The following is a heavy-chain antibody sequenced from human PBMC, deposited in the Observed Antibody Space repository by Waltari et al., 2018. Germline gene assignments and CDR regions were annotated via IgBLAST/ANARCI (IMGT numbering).Heavy chain of an antibody. D-gene: IGHD6-13*01. CDR2: IWYDGSNK. CDR1: SSYG. V-gene: IGHV3-33*01. Sequence: SSYGMHWVRQAPGKGLEWVAVIWYDGSNKYYADSVKGRFTISRDNSKNTLYLQMNSLRAEDTAVYYCARLGEFIAAAGISIYAFDIWGQGTMVTVSS. CDR3: ARLGEFIAAAGISIYAFDI. J-gene: IGHJ3*02.